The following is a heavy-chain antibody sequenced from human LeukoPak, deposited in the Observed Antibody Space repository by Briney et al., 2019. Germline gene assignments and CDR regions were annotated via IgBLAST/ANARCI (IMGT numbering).Heavy chain of an antibody. CDR2: ISSSSSFI. CDR3: ATMEDSGLPPVY. CDR1: GFPFSDYS. V-gene: IGHV3-21*01. Sequence: GGSLRLSCAVSGFPFSDYSMDWVRQAPGKGLEWVSSISSSSSFIYYADSVKGRFTISRDNAKNSVYLQMNSLRAEDTAVYYCATMEDSGLPPVYWRQGTLVTVSS. J-gene: IGHJ4*02. D-gene: IGHD6-19*01.